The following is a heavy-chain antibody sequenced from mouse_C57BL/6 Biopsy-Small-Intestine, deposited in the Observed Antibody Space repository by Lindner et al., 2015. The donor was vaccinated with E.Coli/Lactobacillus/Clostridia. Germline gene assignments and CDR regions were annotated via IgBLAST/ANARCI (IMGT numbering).Heavy chain of an antibody. CDR3: ARVGRAWYTVNYFDY. CDR2: ISGYNANT. V-gene: IGHV1S20*02. Sequence: SVKVSCKASGYTFSSYGVSWVRQAPGQGLEWMGWISGYNANTKYAQKFQGRVTLTIDKSTNTAYMELRSLRSDDTAVYYCARVGRAWYTVNYFDYWGQGTLVTVSS. D-gene: IGHD3-1*01. J-gene: IGHJ2*01. CDR1: GYTFSSYG.